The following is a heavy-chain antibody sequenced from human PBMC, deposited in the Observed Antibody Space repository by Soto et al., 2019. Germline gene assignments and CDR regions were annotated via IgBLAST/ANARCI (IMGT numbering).Heavy chain of an antibody. CDR3: AAFWSGYSRGRYYFDF. CDR1: GGSISSDSSY. J-gene: IGHJ4*02. CDR2: IFYSGAF. V-gene: IGHV4-30-4*08. D-gene: IGHD3-3*01. Sequence: SETLSLTCTVSGGSISSDSSYWSWIRQRPGMGLEWIGYIFYSGAFYYTPSLRGRVAISVDTSKNQFSLKLSSVTAADTAVYYCAAFWSGYSRGRYYFDFWGQGTLVTVSS.